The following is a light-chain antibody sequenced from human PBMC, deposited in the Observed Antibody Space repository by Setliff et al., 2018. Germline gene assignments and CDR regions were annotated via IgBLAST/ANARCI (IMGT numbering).Light chain of an antibody. J-gene: IGLJ1*01. V-gene: IGLV2-14*03. CDR2: DVT. CDR1: SSDIAVYNF. CDR3: ASYTTTDSFV. Sequence: QSALTQPPSASGSPGQSVTISCTGTSSDIAVYNFVSWYQHHPDKAPKVIIFDVTDRPSGVSDRFSGSKFANTASLTISGLQAEDEAYYYCASYTTTDSFVFGTGTKVTVL.